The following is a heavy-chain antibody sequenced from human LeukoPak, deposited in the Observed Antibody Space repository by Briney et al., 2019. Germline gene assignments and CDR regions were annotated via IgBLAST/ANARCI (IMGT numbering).Heavy chain of an antibody. CDR2: ISGDGGST. J-gene: IGHJ1*01. CDR3: TKDAGTTLRAEYFQH. D-gene: IGHD1-7*01. Sequence: GGSLRLSCAASGFTFDDYAMHWVRQAPGKGLEWVSLISGDGGSTYYADSVKGRFTISRDNSKNSLYLQMNSLRTEDTALYYCTKDAGTTLRAEYFQHWGQGTLVTVSS. CDR1: GFTFDDYA. V-gene: IGHV3-43*02.